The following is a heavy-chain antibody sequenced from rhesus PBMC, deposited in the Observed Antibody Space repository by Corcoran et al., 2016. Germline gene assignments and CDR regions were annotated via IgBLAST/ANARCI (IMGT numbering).Heavy chain of an antibody. V-gene: IGHV4-81*01. D-gene: IGHD4-29*01. CDR2: IDGNIGLT. J-gene: IGHJ4*01. Sequence: QVKLQQWGEGLVKPSESLSLTCAVYGGSITGYYWSWVRPTPGKGLEWSANIDGNIGLTNYNPVLKKRVTSTKDTSKNQLSLKLNAGTAADTAVYFGVRGPYGASVLEFWGQGVLVTVSS. CDR3: VRGPYGASVLEF. CDR1: GGSITGYY.